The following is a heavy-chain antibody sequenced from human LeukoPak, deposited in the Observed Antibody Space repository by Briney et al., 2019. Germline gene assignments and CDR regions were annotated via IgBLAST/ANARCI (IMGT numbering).Heavy chain of an antibody. D-gene: IGHD3-3*01. CDR1: GGSFSGYY. V-gene: IGHV4-34*01. CDR3: ASAYYDFWSGYKTLDY. Sequence: PSETLSLTCAVYGGSFSGYYWSWIRQPPGKGLEWTGEINHSGSTNYNPSLKSRVTISVDTSKNQFSLKLSSVTAADTAVYYCASAYYDFWSGYKTLDYWGQGTLVTVSS. J-gene: IGHJ4*02. CDR2: INHSGST.